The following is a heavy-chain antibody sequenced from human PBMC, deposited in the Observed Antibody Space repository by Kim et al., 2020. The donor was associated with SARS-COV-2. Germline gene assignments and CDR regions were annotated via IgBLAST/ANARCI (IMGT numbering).Heavy chain of an antibody. CDR2: IYYSGST. V-gene: IGHV4-31*03. Sequence: SETLSLTCTVSGGSISSGGYYWSWIRQHPGKGLEWIGYIYYSGSTYYNPSLKSRVTISVDTSKNQFSLKLSSVTAADTAVYYCAREVEQLVLGYWFDPWGQGTLVTVSS. CDR3: AREVEQLVLGYWFDP. J-gene: IGHJ5*02. CDR1: GGSISSGGYY. D-gene: IGHD6-6*01.